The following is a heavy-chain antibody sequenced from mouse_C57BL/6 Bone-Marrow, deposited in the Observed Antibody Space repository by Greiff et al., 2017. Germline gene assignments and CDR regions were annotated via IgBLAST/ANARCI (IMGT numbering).Heavy chain of an antibody. CDR1: GYTFTSYW. Sequence: VQLQQPGAELVMPGASVKLSCKASGYTFTSYWMHWVKQRPGQGLEWIGEIDPSDSYTNYNQKFTGKSTLTVDKSSSTAYMQLSSLTSEDSAVYYCAREGIYGSSQYYFDYWGQGTTLTVSS. CDR2: IDPSDSYT. J-gene: IGHJ2*01. D-gene: IGHD1-1*01. CDR3: AREGIYGSSQYYFDY. V-gene: IGHV1-69*01.